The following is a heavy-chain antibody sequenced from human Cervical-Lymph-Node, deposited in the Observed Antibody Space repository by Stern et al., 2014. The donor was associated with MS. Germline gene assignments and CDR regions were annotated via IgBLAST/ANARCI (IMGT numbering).Heavy chain of an antibody. CDR1: GYTFNNYY. J-gene: IGHJ5*02. V-gene: IGHV1-46*02. Sequence: VQLVESGAEVKKPGASVKVSCKASGYTFNNYYIHWIRQAPGQGLEWMGVINPGGGSTIDAQKFQGRVTMTRDTSTRTVYMELTSLASEDTAVYYCARDAVRGGFGDLFDPWGQGTLVTVSS. CDR3: ARDAVRGGFGDLFDP. CDR2: INPGGGST. D-gene: IGHD3-10*01.